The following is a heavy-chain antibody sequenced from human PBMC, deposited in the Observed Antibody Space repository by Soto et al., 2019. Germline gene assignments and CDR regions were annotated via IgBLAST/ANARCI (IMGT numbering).Heavy chain of an antibody. CDR3: AMLRYCSGGSCFDAFDI. V-gene: IGHV3-23*01. CDR1: GFTFSSYA. Sequence: EVQLLESGGGLVQPGGSLRLSCAASGFTFSSYAMSWVRQAPGKGLEWVSAISGSGGSTYYADSVKGRFTISRDNSKNTLYLQMNSLRAEDTAVYYCAMLRYCSGGSCFDAFDIWGQGTMVTVSS. CDR2: ISGSGGST. D-gene: IGHD2-15*01. J-gene: IGHJ3*02.